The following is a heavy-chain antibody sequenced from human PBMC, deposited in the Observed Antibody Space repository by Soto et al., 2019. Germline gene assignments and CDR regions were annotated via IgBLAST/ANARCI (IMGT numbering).Heavy chain of an antibody. CDR2: ILHDGSKK. CDR1: GFTFSSYG. D-gene: IGHD2-21*02. Sequence: QVQLVESGGGVVQPGRSLRLSCAASGFTFSSYGMHWVRQAPGKGLEWVALILHDGSKKYYADSVKGRFTISRDNSKNTLYLQMNSLRAEDTAVYYCVKDWGVYCSDDCFYDYWGQGTLVTVSS. CDR3: VKDWGVYCSDDCFYDY. V-gene: IGHV3-30*18. J-gene: IGHJ4*02.